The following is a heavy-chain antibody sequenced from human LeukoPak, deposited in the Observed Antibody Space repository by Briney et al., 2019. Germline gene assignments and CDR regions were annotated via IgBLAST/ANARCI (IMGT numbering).Heavy chain of an antibody. CDR1: GGSISSTTYY. CDR3: ARGDDNASWLVDF. J-gene: IGHJ4*02. CDR2: VYYRGNT. Sequence: SETLSLTCTVSGGSISSTTYYWGWIRQPPGKGLEWIGSVYYRGNTYYNPSLKSRVTISVVTSKSQFSLRLNSVTAADTAVYYCARGDDNASWLVDFWGQGTLVTVSS. D-gene: IGHD2-2*01. V-gene: IGHV4-39*07.